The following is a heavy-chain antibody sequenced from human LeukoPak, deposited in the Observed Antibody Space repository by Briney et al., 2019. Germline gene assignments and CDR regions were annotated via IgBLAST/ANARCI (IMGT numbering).Heavy chain of an antibody. CDR1: GFTFSSYA. CDR3: AKDQTSGIAGPFDS. CDR2: INWNSGRT. Sequence: PGGSLRLSCAASGFTFSSYAMSWVRQAPGKGLEWVSGINWNSGRTVYADSVKGRFTISRDNAKNALYLQMNSLRTEDTAFYYCAKDQTSGIAGPFDSWGQGTLVTVSS. D-gene: IGHD6-13*01. J-gene: IGHJ5*01. V-gene: IGHV3-9*01.